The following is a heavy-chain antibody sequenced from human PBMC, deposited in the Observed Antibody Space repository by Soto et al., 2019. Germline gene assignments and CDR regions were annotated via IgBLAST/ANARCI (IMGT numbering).Heavy chain of an antibody. J-gene: IGHJ6*03. V-gene: IGHV3-23*01. D-gene: IGHD3-3*01. CDR2: ITNSGVNT. CDR1: GFPFSSYA. Sequence: GGSLRLSCAASGFPFSSYAMSWVRQAPGTGLEWVSGITNSGVNTYYTDSVKGRFTISRDNSKKTLYLQMNSLRAEDTAVYYCASQGFWSGYSYWYYYMDVWGKGTTVTVSS. CDR3: ASQGFWSGYSYWYYYMDV.